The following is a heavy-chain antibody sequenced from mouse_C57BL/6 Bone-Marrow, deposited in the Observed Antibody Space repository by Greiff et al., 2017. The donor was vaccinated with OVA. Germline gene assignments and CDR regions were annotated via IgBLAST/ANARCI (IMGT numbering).Heavy chain of an antibody. J-gene: IGHJ3*01. CDR3: ANWALFAY. CDR1: GYAFSSYW. Sequence: QVQLKESGAELVKPGASVKISCKASGYAFSSYWMNWVKQRPGKGLEWIGQIYPGDGDTNYNGKFKGKATLTADKSSSTAYMQLSSLTSVDSAVYFCANWALFAYWGQGTLVTVSA. D-gene: IGHD4-1*01. V-gene: IGHV1-80*01. CDR2: IYPGDGDT.